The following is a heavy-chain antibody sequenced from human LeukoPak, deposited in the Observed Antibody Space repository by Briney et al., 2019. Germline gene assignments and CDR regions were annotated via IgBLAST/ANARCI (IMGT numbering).Heavy chain of an antibody. CDR3: AKDIYYYDSSGYYPSNDYYYYGMDV. D-gene: IGHD3-22*01. J-gene: IGHJ6*02. Sequence: GRSLRLSCAASGFTFSSYGMHWVRQAPGKGLEWVAVISYDGSNKYYADSVKGRFTISRDNSKNTLYLQMNSLRAEDTAVYYCAKDIYYYDSSGYYPSNDYYYYGMDVWGQGTTVTVSS. CDR2: ISYDGSNK. V-gene: IGHV3-30*18. CDR1: GFTFSSYG.